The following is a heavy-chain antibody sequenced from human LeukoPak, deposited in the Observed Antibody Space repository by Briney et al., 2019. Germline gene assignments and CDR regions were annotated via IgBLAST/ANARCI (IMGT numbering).Heavy chain of an antibody. CDR2: TYYRSKWYN. V-gene: IGHV6-1*01. CDR3: ARRVGSSGWYRIDY. J-gene: IGHJ4*02. Sequence: SQTLSLTCAISGDSVSSNSAAWNWIRQSPSRGLEWLGRTYYRSKWYNDYAVSVKSRITINPDTSKNQFSLKLSSVTAADTAVYYCARRVGSSGWYRIDYWGQGTLVTVSS. CDR1: GDSVSSNSAA. D-gene: IGHD6-19*01.